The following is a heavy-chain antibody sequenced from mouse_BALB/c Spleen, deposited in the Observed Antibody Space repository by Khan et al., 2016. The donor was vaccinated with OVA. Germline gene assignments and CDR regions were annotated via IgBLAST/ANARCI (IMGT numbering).Heavy chain of an antibody. D-gene: IGHD1-1*01. CDR1: GYSITSDYA. CDR3: ASTGTLTTVGATDFDY. J-gene: IGHJ2*02. CDR2: ISYSGRT. V-gene: IGHV3-2*02. Sequence: EVKLEVSGPGLVKPSQSLSLTCTVTGYSITSDYAWNWIRQFPGNKLEWMGYISYSGRTSYNPSLKSRITITRDTSKNQFFLQLNSVTTEDTATYFCASTGTLTTVGATDFDYWGQGTSLTVSS.